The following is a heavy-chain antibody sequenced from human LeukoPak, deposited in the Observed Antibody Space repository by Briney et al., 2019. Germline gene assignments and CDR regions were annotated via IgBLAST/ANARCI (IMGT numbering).Heavy chain of an antibody. D-gene: IGHD2-15*01. V-gene: IGHV3-7*01. J-gene: IGHJ4*01. CDR2: IKQDGSEK. Sequence: GGSLRLSCAASGFTFSSYWMSWVRQAPGKGLEWVANIKQDGSEKYYVDSVKGRFTISRDNAKNSLYLQMNSLRAEDTAVYYCARDVCSGGSCYDFDYWGHGTLVTVSS. CDR1: GFTFSSYW. CDR3: ARDVCSGGSCYDFDY.